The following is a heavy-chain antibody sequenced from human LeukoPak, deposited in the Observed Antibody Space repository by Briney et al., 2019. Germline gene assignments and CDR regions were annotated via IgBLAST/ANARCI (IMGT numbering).Heavy chain of an antibody. CDR3: ARGGSYDSSGYSLD. Sequence: GGSLRLSCAASGFIFSDYNMNWVRQAPGKGLEWGSYISSSSSTIYYADSVKGRFTISRDNAKNSLYLQMNSLRAEDTAVYYCARGGSYDSSGYSLDWGQGTLVTVSS. J-gene: IGHJ4*02. D-gene: IGHD3-22*01. V-gene: IGHV3-48*04. CDR2: ISSSSSTI. CDR1: GFIFSDYN.